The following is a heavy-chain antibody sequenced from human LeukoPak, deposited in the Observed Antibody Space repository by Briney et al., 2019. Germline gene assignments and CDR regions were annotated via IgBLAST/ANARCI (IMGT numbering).Heavy chain of an antibody. J-gene: IGHJ4*02. CDR1: GFSLSSYA. Sequence: GGSLRLSCAASGFSLSSYAMSWVRQAPGKGLEWVSAISSTDAGTYHADSVRGRFTISRDGSKNTLYLQMNSLRAEDAAVYYCAKAPVTSCRGAHCYPFDYWGQGTLVTVSS. CDR2: ISSTDAGT. D-gene: IGHD2-21*01. CDR3: AKAPVTSCRGAHCYPFDY. V-gene: IGHV3-23*01.